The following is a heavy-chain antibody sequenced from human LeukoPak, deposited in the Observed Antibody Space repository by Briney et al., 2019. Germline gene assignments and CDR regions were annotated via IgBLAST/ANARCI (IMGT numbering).Heavy chain of an antibody. J-gene: IGHJ2*01. D-gene: IGHD4-17*01. CDR3: AKSGGFGDPSMCHYFVL. Sequence: SETLSLTCSVSGVSISTTSYYWAWIRQTPGKGLEWIGSFSFAGGTYQNPSLKSRVSMSLDTSKNHLSLKLTSVTAPDTAVYFCAKSGGFGDPSMCHYFVLWGRGTLVSVSS. CDR2: FSFAGGT. V-gene: IGHV4-39*02. CDR1: GVSISTTSYY.